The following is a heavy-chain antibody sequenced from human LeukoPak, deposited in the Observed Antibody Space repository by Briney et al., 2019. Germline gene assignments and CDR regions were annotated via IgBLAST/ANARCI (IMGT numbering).Heavy chain of an antibody. Sequence: SETLSLTCTVPGGSISSGDYYWSWIRQPPGKGLEWIGYIYYSGSTYYNPSLKSRVTISVDTSKNQFSLKLSSVTAADTAVYYCARGPHCSGGSCYSPYYYYYMDVWGKGTTVTVSS. CDR1: GGSISSGDYY. CDR2: IYYSGST. D-gene: IGHD2-15*01. V-gene: IGHV4-30-4*08. J-gene: IGHJ6*03. CDR3: ARGPHCSGGSCYSPYYYYYMDV.